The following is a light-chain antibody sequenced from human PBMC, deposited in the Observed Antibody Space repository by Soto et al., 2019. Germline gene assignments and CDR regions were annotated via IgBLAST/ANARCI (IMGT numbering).Light chain of an antibody. J-gene: IGKJ1*01. V-gene: IGKV1-39*01. CDR3: LQDYNYPWT. CDR1: QSISTY. Sequence: DIQMTQSPSSLSASVGDRVTITCRASQSISTYLNWYQQKPGKAPKLLIYTASSLQSGVPSRFSGSGSGTDFTLTISSLLPEDFATYYCLQDYNYPWTFGQGTKLEIK. CDR2: TAS.